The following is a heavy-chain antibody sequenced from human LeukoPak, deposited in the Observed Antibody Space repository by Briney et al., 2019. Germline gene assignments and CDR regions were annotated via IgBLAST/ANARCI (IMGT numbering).Heavy chain of an antibody. D-gene: IGHD6-13*01. CDR3: ARVGPYSSRTYYFDY. J-gene: IGHJ4*02. Sequence: SVKVSCKASGYTFTSYGISWVRQAPGQGLEWMGGIIPIFGTANYAQKFQGRVTITADESTSTAYMELSSLRSEDTAVYYCARVGPYSSRTYYFDYWGQGTLVTVSS. V-gene: IGHV1-69*13. CDR2: IIPIFGTA. CDR1: GYTFTSYG.